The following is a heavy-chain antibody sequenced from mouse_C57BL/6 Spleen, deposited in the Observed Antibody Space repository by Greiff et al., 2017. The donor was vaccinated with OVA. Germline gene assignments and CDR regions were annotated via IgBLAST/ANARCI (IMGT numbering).Heavy chain of an antibody. CDR3: ARGWEDYAMDY. Sequence: EVMLVESGGGLVKPGGSLKLSCAASGFTFSDYGMHWVRQAPEKGLEWVAYISSGSSTIYYADTVKGRFTISRDNAKNTLFLQMTSLRSEDTAMYYCARGWEDYAMDYWGQGTSVTVSS. CDR1: GFTFSDYG. V-gene: IGHV5-17*01. D-gene: IGHD4-1*01. J-gene: IGHJ4*01. CDR2: ISSGSSTI.